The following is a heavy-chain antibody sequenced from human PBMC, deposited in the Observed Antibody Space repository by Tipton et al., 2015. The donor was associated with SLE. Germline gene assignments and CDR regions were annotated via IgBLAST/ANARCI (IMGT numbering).Heavy chain of an antibody. CDR2: ISYDGSNK. V-gene: IGHV3-30-3*01. J-gene: IGHJ6*02. Sequence: QVQLVQSGGGVVQPGRSLRLSCAASGFTFSSYAMHWVRQAPGKGLEWVAVISYDGSNKYYADSVKGRFTISRDNSKKTLYLQMKSLRAEDTAVYYCARDRDYGIYYYYYGMDVWGQGTTVTVSS. D-gene: IGHD4-17*01. CDR3: ARDRDYGIYYYYYGMDV. CDR1: GFTFSSYA.